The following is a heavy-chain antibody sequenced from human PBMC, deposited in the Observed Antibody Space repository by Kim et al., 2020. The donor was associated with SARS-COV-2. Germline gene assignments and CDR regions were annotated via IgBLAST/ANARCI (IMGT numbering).Heavy chain of an antibody. Sequence: GGSLRLSCAASGFTFSSYAMSWVRQAPGKGLEWVSAISGSGGSTYYADSVKGRFTISRDNSKNTLYLQMNSLRAEDTAVYYCAKDPSAVASPRHYYYGMDVWGQGTTVTVSS. J-gene: IGHJ6*02. CDR2: ISGSGGST. CDR3: AKDPSAVASPRHYYYGMDV. CDR1: GFTFSSYA. V-gene: IGHV3-23*01. D-gene: IGHD6-19*01.